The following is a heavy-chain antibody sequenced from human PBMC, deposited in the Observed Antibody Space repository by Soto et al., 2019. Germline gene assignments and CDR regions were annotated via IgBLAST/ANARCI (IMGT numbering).Heavy chain of an antibody. CDR2: IYYSGST. CDR1: GGSIISGGCY. J-gene: IGHJ3*02. D-gene: IGHD4-17*01. CDR3: ARVGGDGAFDI. V-gene: IGHV4-31*02. Sequence: TLPLPWTVAGGSIISGGCYWSWIRQHPGKGLEWIGYIYYSGSTYYNPSLKSRVTISVDTSKNQFSLKLSSVTAAGTAVYYCARVGGDGAFDIWGQGTMVTVSS.